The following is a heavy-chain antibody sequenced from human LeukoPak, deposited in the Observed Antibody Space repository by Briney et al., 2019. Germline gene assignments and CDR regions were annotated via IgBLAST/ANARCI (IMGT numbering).Heavy chain of an antibody. CDR2: IYYSGST. D-gene: IGHD1-26*01. V-gene: IGHV4-59*01. CDR3: AREVGATSAFDI. J-gene: IGHJ3*02. CDR1: GGSISSYY. Sequence: SETLSLTCTVSGGSISSYYWSWIRQPPGKGLEWIGYIYYSGSTNYNPSLKSRVTISVDTSKNQSSLKLSSVTAADTAVYYCAREVGATSAFDIWGQGTMVTVSS.